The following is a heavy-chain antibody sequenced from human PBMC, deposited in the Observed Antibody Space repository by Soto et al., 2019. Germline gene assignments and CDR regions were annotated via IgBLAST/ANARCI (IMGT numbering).Heavy chain of an antibody. V-gene: IGHV4-30-2*01. Sequence: SETLSLTCTVSGGSIGTYYWSWIRQPPGKGLEWIGYIYHSGSTYYNPSLKSRVTISVDRSKNQFSLKLSSVTAADTAVYYCARVPDRWGQGTLVTVSS. D-gene: IGHD2-2*01. CDR1: GGSIGTYY. CDR3: ARVPDR. J-gene: IGHJ5*02. CDR2: IYHSGST.